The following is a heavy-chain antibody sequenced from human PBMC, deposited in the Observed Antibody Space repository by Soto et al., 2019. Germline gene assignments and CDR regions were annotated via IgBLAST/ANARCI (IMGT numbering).Heavy chain of an antibody. CDR3: ARHYSAMGV. Sequence: GGSLRLSCAASGFTVSTKYMSWVRQAPGKGLEWISIIYSDNNTDYADSVKGRFSISRDTSKNILYLQMNSLRAEDTAEYYCARHYSAMGVWGQGTTVTVSS. J-gene: IGHJ6*02. CDR2: IYSDNNT. V-gene: IGHV3-66*04. CDR1: GFTVSTKY.